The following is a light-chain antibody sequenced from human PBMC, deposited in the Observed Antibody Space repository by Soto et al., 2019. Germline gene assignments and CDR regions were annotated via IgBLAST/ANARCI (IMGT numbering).Light chain of an antibody. CDR1: QSVSSY. V-gene: IGKV3-11*01. Sequence: EIVLTQSPGTLSLSLGERATLSCRASQSVSSYLAWYQQKPGQAPRLLIYDASNRATGIPARFSGSGSGTDFTLTISSLEPEDFAVYYCQQRSNWLTFGGGTKVDIK. CDR3: QQRSNWLT. J-gene: IGKJ4*01. CDR2: DAS.